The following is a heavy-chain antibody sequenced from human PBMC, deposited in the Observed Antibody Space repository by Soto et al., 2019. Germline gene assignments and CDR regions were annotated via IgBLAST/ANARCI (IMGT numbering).Heavy chain of an antibody. CDR1: GYTLTELS. Sequence: GASVKVSCKVSGYTLTELSMHWVRQAPGKGLEWMGGFDPEDGKPFYAQKFQGRVSLTEDSSTDSAFMELSSLRSEDTAVYFCATLYDTFDIWGQGTTVTVSS. J-gene: IGHJ3*02. D-gene: IGHD2-2*02. CDR3: ATLYDTFDI. CDR2: FDPEDGKP. V-gene: IGHV1-24*01.